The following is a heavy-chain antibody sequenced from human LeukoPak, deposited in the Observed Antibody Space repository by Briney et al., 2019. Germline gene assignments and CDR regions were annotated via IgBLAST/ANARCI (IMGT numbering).Heavy chain of an antibody. V-gene: IGHV3-30*04. CDR3: ARAGSGWYFNWFDP. D-gene: IGHD6-19*01. CDR1: GFTFSSYA. J-gene: IGHJ5*02. Sequence: PGRSLRLSCAASGFTFSSYAMHWVRQAPGQGLEGVAVISYDGSNKYYADSVKGRFTISRDNSKNTLYLQMNSLRAEDTAVYYCARAGSGWYFNWFDPWGQGTLVTVSS. CDR2: ISYDGSNK.